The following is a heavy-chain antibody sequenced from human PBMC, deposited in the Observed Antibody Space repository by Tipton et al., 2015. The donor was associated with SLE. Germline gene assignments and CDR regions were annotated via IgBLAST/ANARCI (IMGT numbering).Heavy chain of an antibody. V-gene: IGHV4-59*01. J-gene: IGHJ2*01. CDR1: DGSFSDYY. Sequence: TLSLTCAVYDGSFSDYYWSWIRQPPGKGMEWIGYISYTGNTNFNPSLKSRVTMSVATSKNQFSLRLTSVTAADTAMYYCARDSAVNFWYFDLWGRGTLVTVSS. CDR3: ARDSAVNFWYFDL. CDR2: ISYTGNT.